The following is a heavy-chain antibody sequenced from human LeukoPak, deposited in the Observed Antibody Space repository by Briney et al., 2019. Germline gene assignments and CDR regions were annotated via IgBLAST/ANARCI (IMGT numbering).Heavy chain of an antibody. D-gene: IGHD2-2*02. V-gene: IGHV3-23*01. CDR2: ISGRGGST. CDR1: GFTFSSYA. J-gene: IGHJ6*03. Sequence: GGSLRLSCAASGFTFSSYAMSWVRQAPGKGLEWVSAISGRGGSTYYADSVKGRFTISRDNSKNTLYLQMNSLRAEDTAVYYCAKGAGIVVVPAAIRYYYYYMDVWGKGTTVTVSS. CDR3: AKGAGIVVVPAAIRYYYYYMDV.